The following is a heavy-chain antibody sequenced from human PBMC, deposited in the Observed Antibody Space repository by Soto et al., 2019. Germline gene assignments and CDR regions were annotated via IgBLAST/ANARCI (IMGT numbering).Heavy chain of an antibody. V-gene: IGHV4-34*01. D-gene: IGHD3-10*01. CDR3: ARGSTVRGVIITWRYNWFDP. Sequence: TSETLSLTCAVYGGSFSGYYWSWIRQPPGKGLEWIGEINHSGSTNYNPSLKSRVTISVDTSKNQFSLKLSSVTAADTAVYYCARGSTVRGVIITWRYNWFDPWGQGTLVTVSS. J-gene: IGHJ5*02. CDR2: INHSGST. CDR1: GGSFSGYY.